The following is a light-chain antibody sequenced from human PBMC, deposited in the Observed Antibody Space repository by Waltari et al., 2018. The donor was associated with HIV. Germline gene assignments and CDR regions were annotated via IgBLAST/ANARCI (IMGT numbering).Light chain of an antibody. CDR3: SSYTSYSRLV. V-gene: IGLV2-14*01. J-gene: IGLJ1*01. Sequence: QTALTQPASVSGSPGQSITISCSGPSIPLSGFSQVSWFQHHPGKAPKLIMFDVSIRPSGLSNRFSGSKSGITASLTISGLQTEDEADYYCSSYTSYSRLVFGTGTKVTV. CDR2: DVS. CDR1: SIPLSGFSQ.